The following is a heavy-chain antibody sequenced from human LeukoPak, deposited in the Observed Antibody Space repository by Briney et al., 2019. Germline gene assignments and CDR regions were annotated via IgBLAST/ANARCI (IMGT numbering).Heavy chain of an antibody. CDR3: ARDPRPNYDSSGYLFNWYFDL. J-gene: IGHJ2*01. D-gene: IGHD3-22*01. V-gene: IGHV4-31*03. CDR2: IYYSGST. CDR1: GGSISSGGYY. Sequence: TLSLTCTVSGGSISSGGYYWSWIRQHPGKGLEWIGYIYYSGSTYYNPSLKSRVTISVYTAKNQFSLKLSSVTAADTAVYYCARDPRPNYDSSGYLFNWYFDLWGRGTLVTVSS.